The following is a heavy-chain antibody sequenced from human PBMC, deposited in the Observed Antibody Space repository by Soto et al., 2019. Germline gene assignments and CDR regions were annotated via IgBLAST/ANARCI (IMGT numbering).Heavy chain of an antibody. CDR2: ISLYNGNT. CDR3: AIYQLELFRFDY. J-gene: IGHJ4*02. CDR1: DFSFTSHG. V-gene: IGHV1-18*04. D-gene: IGHD1-1*01. Sequence: ASVKVSCKAYDFSFTSHGISWVLQAPGQGLEWMGWISLYNGNTNYAQQFQGRVTMTTDTSTSTAYMELRSLRSDDTAMYFCAIYQLELFRFDYWGQGTLVTVSS.